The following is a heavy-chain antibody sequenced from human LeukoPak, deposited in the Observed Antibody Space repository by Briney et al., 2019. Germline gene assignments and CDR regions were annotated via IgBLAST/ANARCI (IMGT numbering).Heavy chain of an antibody. CDR3: ATAPTPGYCSSTSCWGHYMDV. J-gene: IGHJ6*03. CDR1: GYTFTSYG. V-gene: IGHV1-18*01. CDR2: ISAYNGNT. Sequence: ASVKVSCKASGYTFTSYGISWVRQAPGQGLEWMGWISAYNGNTNYAQKFQGRVTITADTSTDTAYMELSSLRSEDTAVYYCATAPTPGYCSSTSCWGHYMDVWGKGTTVTVSS. D-gene: IGHD2-2*01.